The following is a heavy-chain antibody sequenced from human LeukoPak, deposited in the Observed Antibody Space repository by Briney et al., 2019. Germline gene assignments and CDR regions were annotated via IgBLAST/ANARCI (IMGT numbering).Heavy chain of an antibody. CDR1: GGSVSGYY. J-gene: IGHJ6*02. CDR3: ARGGDRYYASGSSYPWGMDV. CDR2: INHSGNT. D-gene: IGHD3-10*01. V-gene: IGHV4-34*01. Sequence: SETLSLTCAVYGGSVSGYYWTWIRQPPGKGLEWIGEINHSGNTKYNTSLKSRATISVDTSKNQFSLKLSSVTAADTAVYYCARGGDRYYASGSSYPWGMDVWGPGTTVTVSS.